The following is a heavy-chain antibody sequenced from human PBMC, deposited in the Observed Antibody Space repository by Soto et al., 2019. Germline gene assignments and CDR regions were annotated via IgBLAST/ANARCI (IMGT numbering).Heavy chain of an antibody. D-gene: IGHD6-13*01. V-gene: IGHV3-23*01. CDR1: GFTFSSYA. Sequence: EVQLLESGGGLVQPGGSLRLSCAASGFTFSSYAMSWVRQAPGKGLEWVSAISGSGGSTYYADSVKGRFTISRDNSKNTLYLQMNSLRAEDPAGYYCGYSSTRFGYWGQGTLVTVSS. J-gene: IGHJ4*02. CDR3: GYSSTRFGY. CDR2: ISGSGGST.